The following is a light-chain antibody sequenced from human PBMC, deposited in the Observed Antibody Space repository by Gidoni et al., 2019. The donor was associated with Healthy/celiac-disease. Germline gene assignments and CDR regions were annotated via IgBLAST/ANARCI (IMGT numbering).Light chain of an antibody. V-gene: IGKV3-11*01. CDR1: QSVSTY. CDR2: DAS. J-gene: IGKJ4*02. CDR3: QQRSNWPG. Sequence: IVLTHSPATLSLSPGERATLPCTSSQSVSTYLAWYQQKPGQAPRLLIYDASNRATGIPARFSGSGSETDFTLTISSLEPEDFAVYYCQQRSNWPGFGGGTKVEIK.